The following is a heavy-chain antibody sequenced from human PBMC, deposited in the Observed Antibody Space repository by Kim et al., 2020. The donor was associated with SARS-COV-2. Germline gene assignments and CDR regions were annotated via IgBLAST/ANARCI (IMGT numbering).Heavy chain of an antibody. Sequence: SVKVSCKASGGTFSSYAISWVRQAPGQGLEWMGGIIPIFGTANYAQKSQGRVTITADESTGTAYMELSSLRSEDTAVYYCARHEGYCSSTSCYLLDYYYFYGMDVWGQGTTVTVSS. CDR1: GGTFSSYA. CDR3: ARHEGYCSSTSCYLLDYYYFYGMDV. D-gene: IGHD2-2*01. V-gene: IGHV1-69*13. J-gene: IGHJ6*02. CDR2: IIPIFGTA.